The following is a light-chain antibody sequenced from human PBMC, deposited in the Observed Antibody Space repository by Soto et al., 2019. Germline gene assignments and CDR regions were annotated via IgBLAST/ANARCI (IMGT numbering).Light chain of an antibody. Sequence: DIQMTQSPSTLSASVGDRVTITCRASQSINSWLAWYQQKPGKAPKLLIYKASSLESGVPSRISGSGSGTEFTLTISSLRPDDFATYYCQEYNSYWTFGQGTKVEIK. CDR2: KAS. CDR1: QSINSW. CDR3: QEYNSYWT. V-gene: IGKV1-5*03. J-gene: IGKJ1*01.